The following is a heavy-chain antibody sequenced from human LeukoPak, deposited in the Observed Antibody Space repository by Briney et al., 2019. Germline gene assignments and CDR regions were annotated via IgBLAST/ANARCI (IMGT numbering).Heavy chain of an antibody. Sequence: PSETLSLTCAVSGGPISSSNWWSWVRQPPGKGLEWIGEIYHSGSTNYNPSLKSRVTISVDKSKNQFSLKLSSVTAADTAVYYCARIPRARNFDWLAPKYYFDYWGQGTLVTVSS. CDR2: IYHSGST. CDR1: GGPISSSNW. J-gene: IGHJ4*02. CDR3: ARIPRARNFDWLAPKYYFDY. V-gene: IGHV4-4*02. D-gene: IGHD3-9*01.